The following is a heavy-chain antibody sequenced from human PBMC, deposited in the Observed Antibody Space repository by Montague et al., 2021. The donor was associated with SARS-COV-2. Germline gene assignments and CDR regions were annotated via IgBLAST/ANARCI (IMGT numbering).Heavy chain of an antibody. Sequence: SETLSLTCAVYGGSLSGHSWSWVRQAPEKGLEWIGDIGHTGSFKYNPSLKSRVTMSIDAAKNQFSLRMTSVTVADTSIYYCARGGTERSTTFGVVFFPLLDSWGQGTLVTVSS. V-gene: IGHV4-34*01. CDR1: GGSLSGHS. J-gene: IGHJ4*02. CDR2: IGHTGSF. D-gene: IGHD3-3*01. CDR3: ARGGTERSTTFGVVFFPLLDS.